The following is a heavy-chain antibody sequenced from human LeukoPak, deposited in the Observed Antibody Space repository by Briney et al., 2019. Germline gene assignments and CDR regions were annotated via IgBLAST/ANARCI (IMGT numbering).Heavy chain of an antibody. CDR2: IYYSGST. Sequence: PGGSLRPSCAASGFTFSSSAMSWVRQAPGKGLEWIGYIYYSGSTNYNPSLKSRVTISVDTSRNQFSLKLSSVTAADTAVYYCARTSSGWNGYWGQGTLVTVSS. CDR1: GFTFSSSA. J-gene: IGHJ4*02. D-gene: IGHD6-19*01. V-gene: IGHV4-59*01. CDR3: ARTSSGWNGY.